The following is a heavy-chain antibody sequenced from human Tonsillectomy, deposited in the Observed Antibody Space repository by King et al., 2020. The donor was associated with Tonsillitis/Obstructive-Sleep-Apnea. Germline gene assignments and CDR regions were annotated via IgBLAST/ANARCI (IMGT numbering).Heavy chain of an antibody. D-gene: IGHD3-22*01. Sequence: QLQESGPGLVKPSETLSLTCTVSGGSISSYYWSWIRQPPGKGLEWIGYIYYSGSTNYNPSLKSRVTISVDTSKNQFSLKLSSVTAADTAVYYCARQPSSGYYSTFDYWGQGTLVTVSS. CDR3: ARQPSSGYYSTFDY. CDR2: IYYSGST. V-gene: IGHV4-59*08. J-gene: IGHJ4*02. CDR1: GGSISSYY.